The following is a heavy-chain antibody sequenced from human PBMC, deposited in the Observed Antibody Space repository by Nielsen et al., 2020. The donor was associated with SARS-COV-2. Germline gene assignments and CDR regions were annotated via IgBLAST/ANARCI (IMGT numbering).Heavy chain of an antibody. CDR2: ISSSSTYI. J-gene: IGHJ6*02. CDR1: GFTFKSYT. D-gene: IGHD5-18*01. CDR3: ARDGLHVDTAMVTWFYYYGMDV. V-gene: IGHV3-21*01. Sequence: GESLKISCAASGFTFKSYTMNWVRQAPGKGPEWVSSISSSSTYIYYTDSVKGRFTISRDNAKNSLYLQMNSLRAEDTAVYYCARDGLHVDTAMVTWFYYYGMDVWGQGTTVTVSS.